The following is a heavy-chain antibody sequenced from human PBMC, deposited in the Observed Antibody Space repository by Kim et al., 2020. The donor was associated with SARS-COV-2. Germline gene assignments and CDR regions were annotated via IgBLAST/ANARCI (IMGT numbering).Heavy chain of an antibody. CDR1: GFSLSTSGMC. V-gene: IGHV2-70*01. CDR3: AWGYCSGGSFDAFDI. J-gene: IGHJ3*02. D-gene: IGHD2-15*01. CDR2: IDWDDDK. Sequence: SGPTLVNPTQTLTLTCTFSGFSLSTSGMCVSWIRQPPGKALEWLALIDWDDDKYYSTSLKTRLTISKDTSKNQVVLTMTNMDPVDTATYYCAWGYCSGGSFDAFDIWGQGTMVTVSS.